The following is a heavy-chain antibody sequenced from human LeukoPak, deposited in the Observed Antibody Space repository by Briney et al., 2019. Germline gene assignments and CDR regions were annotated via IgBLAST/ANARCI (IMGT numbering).Heavy chain of an antibody. CDR2: ISSSSSYI. D-gene: IGHD6-13*01. V-gene: IGHV3-21*01. J-gene: IGHJ4*02. CDR3: ARVSSSGWYDY. Sequence: PGGSLRLSCAASGFTFSSYSINWVRQAPGKGLEWVSYISSSSSYIYYADSVKGRFTISRDNAKNSLCLQMNSLRAEDTAVYYCARVSSSGWYDYWGQGTLVTVSP. CDR1: GFTFSSYS.